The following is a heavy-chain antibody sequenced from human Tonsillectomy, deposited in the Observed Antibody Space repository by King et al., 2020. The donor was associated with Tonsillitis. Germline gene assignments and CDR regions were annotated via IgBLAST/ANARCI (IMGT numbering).Heavy chain of an antibody. CDR3: ASHLYLNSWFLTS. D-gene: IGHD3-10*01. Sequence: VQLVESGGGVVQPGRSLRLSCAASGFIFSNYAIHWVRQAPGKGLEWVAVISYDGSNKYYGDSVKGRFTISRDNSRNTLYLQMNSLRPDDTAVYYCASHLYLNSWFLTSWGQGTLVTVPS. CDR1: GFIFSNYA. V-gene: IGHV3-30-3*01. CDR2: ISYDGSNK. J-gene: IGHJ5*02.